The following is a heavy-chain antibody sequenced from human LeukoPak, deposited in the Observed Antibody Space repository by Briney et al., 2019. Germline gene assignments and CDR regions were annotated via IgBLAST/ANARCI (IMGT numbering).Heavy chain of an antibody. V-gene: IGHV4-30-2*01. CDR3: ARGRKDGGNPADY. Sequence: SQTLSLTCAVSGGSISSGGNSWSWIRQPPGKGLEWIGYIYHSGSTYYNPSLKSRVTISVDRSKNQFSLKLSSVTAADTAVYYCARGRKDGGNPADYWGQGTLVTVSS. CDR1: GGSISSGGNS. J-gene: IGHJ4*02. D-gene: IGHD4-23*01. CDR2: IYHSGST.